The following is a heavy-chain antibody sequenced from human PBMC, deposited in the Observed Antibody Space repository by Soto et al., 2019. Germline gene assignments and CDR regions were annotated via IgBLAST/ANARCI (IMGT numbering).Heavy chain of an antibody. CDR2: ISYDGSNK. CDR3: ARRGSGSSWDHYYYYGMDV. CDR1: GFTFSSYA. J-gene: IGHJ6*02. V-gene: IGHV3-30-3*01. Sequence: QVQLVESGGGVVQPGRSLRLSCAASGFTFSSYAMHWVRQAPGKGLEWVAVISYDGSNKYYADSVKGRFTISRDNSKNTLYLQMNSLRAEDTAVYYCARRGSGSSWDHYYYYGMDVWGQGTTVTVSS. D-gene: IGHD6-13*01.